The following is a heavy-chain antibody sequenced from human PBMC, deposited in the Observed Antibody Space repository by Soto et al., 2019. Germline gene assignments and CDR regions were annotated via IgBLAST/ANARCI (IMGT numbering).Heavy chain of an antibody. CDR3: APQVVPPATKKP. Sequence: QVQLQQWGAGLLKPSENLSLTCSVYGGYFSVYYWSWIRQPPGKGLEWIGEIIHTGSTNYNPSLKSRVTISIDTSKKQFSLKLSSVTAADTAVYYCAPQVVPPATKKPWGQGTLVTVSS. CDR1: GGYFSVYY. V-gene: IGHV4-34*12. CDR2: IIHTGST. D-gene: IGHD2-2*01. J-gene: IGHJ4*02.